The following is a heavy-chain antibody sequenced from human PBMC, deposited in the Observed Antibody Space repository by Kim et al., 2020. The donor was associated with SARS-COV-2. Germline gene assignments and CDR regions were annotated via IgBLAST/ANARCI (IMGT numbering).Heavy chain of an antibody. CDR2: IYTSGST. J-gene: IGHJ6*02. CDR3: ARDLAQQLVRGCSGSYSPCYYYYGMDV. D-gene: IGHD1-26*01. Sequence: SETLSLTCTVSGGSISSYYWSWIRQPAGKGLEWIGRIYTSGSTNYNPSLKSRVTMSVDTSKNQFSLKLSSVTAADTAVYYCARDLAQQLVRGCSGSYSPCYYYYGMDVWGQGTTVTVSS. V-gene: IGHV4-4*07. CDR1: GGSISSYY.